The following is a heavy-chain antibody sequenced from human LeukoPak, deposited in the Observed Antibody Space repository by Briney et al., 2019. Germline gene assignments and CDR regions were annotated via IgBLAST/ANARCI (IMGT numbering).Heavy chain of an antibody. CDR3: ARAGSNMVRGVIILTRYYYYYMDV. CDR2: ISSSGSTI. J-gene: IGHJ6*03. CDR1: GFTFSSYE. D-gene: IGHD3-10*01. V-gene: IGHV3-48*03. Sequence: GGSLRLSCAASGFTFSSYEMNWVRQAPGKGLEWVSYISSSGSTIYYADSVKGRFTISRDNAKNSLYLQMNSLRAEDTAVYYCARAGSNMVRGVIILTRYYYYYMDVWGKGTTVTISS.